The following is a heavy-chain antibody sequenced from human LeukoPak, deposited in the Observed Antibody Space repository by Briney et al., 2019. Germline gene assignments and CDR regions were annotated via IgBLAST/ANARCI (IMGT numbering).Heavy chain of an antibody. J-gene: IGHJ4*02. Sequence: GGSLRLSCAASGFTFSTYAMSWVCQAPGTGLEWVSAISGGGGSTYYADSVKGRFTISRDKSKNTLYLQMNSLRAEDTAVYYCAKARGYSGYDSLDYWGQGTLVTVSS. CDR1: GFTFSTYA. D-gene: IGHD5-12*01. CDR2: ISGGGGST. CDR3: AKARGYSGYDSLDY. V-gene: IGHV3-23*01.